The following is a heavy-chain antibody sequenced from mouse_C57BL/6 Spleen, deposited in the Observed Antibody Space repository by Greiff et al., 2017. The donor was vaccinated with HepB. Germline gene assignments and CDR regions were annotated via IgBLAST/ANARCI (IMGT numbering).Heavy chain of an antibody. D-gene: IGHD1-1*01. CDR1: GYTFTSYW. CDR2: IDPNSGGT. V-gene: IGHV1-72*01. CDR3: VYYYGSSYGYFDV. Sequence: QVHVKQSGAELVKPGASVKLSCKASGYTFTSYWMHWVKQRPGRGLEWIGRIDPNSGGTKYNEKFKSKATLTVDKPSSTAYMQLSSLTSEDSAVYHCVYYYGSSYGYFDVWGTGTTVTVSS. J-gene: IGHJ1*03.